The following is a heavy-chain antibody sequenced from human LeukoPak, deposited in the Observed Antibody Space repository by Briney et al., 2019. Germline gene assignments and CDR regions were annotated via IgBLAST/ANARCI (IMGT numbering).Heavy chain of an antibody. CDR3: ARVRYFDVDAFDI. V-gene: IGHV4-34*01. Sequence: PSETLSLTCAVYGGSFSGYYWSWIRQPLGKGLEWIGEINHSGSTNYNPSLKGRVTISVDTSKNQFSLKLSSVTAADTAVYYCARVRYFDVDAFDIWGQGTMVTVSS. CDR2: INHSGST. J-gene: IGHJ3*02. D-gene: IGHD3-9*01. CDR1: GGSFSGYY.